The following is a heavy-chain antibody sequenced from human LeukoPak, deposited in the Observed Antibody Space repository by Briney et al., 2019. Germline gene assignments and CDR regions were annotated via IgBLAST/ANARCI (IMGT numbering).Heavy chain of an antibody. Sequence: PGGSLRPSCAASGFTFGDYAMHWVRQAPGKGLEWVSGITWNSDSIDYADSVKGRFTISRDNAKNTVYLQMNSLRADDTAVYYCAKGDTGMVRRYYFDYWGQGTLVTVSS. J-gene: IGHJ4*02. CDR1: GFTFGDYA. V-gene: IGHV3-9*01. CDR3: AKGDTGMVRRYYFDY. CDR2: ITWNSDSI. D-gene: IGHD5-18*01.